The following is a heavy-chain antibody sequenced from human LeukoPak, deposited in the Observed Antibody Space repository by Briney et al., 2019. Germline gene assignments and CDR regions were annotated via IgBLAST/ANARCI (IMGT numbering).Heavy chain of an antibody. V-gene: IGHV3-23*01. Sequence: PGGSLRLPCAASGFTFSSYAMSWVRQAPGKGLEWVSAISGSGGSTYYADSVKGRFTISRDNSKNTLYLQMNSLRAEDTAVYYCAKDRSGSYYYFDYWGQGTLVTVSS. CDR3: AKDRSGSYYYFDY. D-gene: IGHD1-26*01. J-gene: IGHJ4*02. CDR1: GFTFSSYA. CDR2: ISGSGGST.